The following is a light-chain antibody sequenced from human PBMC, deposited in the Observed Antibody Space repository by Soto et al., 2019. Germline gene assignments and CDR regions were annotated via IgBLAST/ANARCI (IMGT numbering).Light chain of an antibody. J-gene: IGKJ1*01. CDR1: QSISGY. Sequence: DIQMTQSPSSLSASVGDRVTITCRASQSISGYLNWYQQKPGKAPKLLIYAASSLQSGVPSRFSGSGSGTDFTLTISSLQPEDFATYYCQQSYSTPRTFGQGTNVDIK. CDR2: AAS. CDR3: QQSYSTPRT. V-gene: IGKV1-39*01.